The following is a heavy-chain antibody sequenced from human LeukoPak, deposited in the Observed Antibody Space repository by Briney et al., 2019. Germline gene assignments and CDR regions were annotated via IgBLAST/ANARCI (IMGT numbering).Heavy chain of an antibody. CDR2: IKQDGSEK. CDR3: AREKRYRSCWVFRTSVELFYY. D-gene: IGHD6-19*01. V-gene: IGHV3-7*03. J-gene: IGHJ4*02. Sequence: GGSLRLSCAASGFTLSSYWMSWVRQAPGKGLEWVANIKQDGSEKYYVDSVKGRFTISRDNAKNSLYLQMNSLRAEDTAVYYCAREKRYRSCWVFRTSVELFYYWGQGTLVTVSS. CDR1: GFTLSSYW.